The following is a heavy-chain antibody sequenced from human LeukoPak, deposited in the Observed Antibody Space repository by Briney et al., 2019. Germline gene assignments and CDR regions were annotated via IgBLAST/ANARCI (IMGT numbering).Heavy chain of an antibody. D-gene: IGHD1-26*01. CDR3: AKQPAWELLLPFDY. V-gene: IGHV3-23*01. CDR2: ISGSGGST. CDR1: GFTFSSYA. Sequence: GGSLRLSCAASGFTFSSYAMSWVRQAPGKGLEWVSAISGSGGSTYYADSVKDRFTISRDNSKNTLYLQMNSLRAEDTAVYYCAKQPAWELLLPFDYWGQGTLVTVSS. J-gene: IGHJ4*02.